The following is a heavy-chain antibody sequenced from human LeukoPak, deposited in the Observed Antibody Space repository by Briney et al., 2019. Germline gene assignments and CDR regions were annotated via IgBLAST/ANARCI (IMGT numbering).Heavy chain of an antibody. CDR1: GGSISSSSYY. V-gene: IGHV4-39*07. J-gene: IGHJ6*02. CDR2: TYYSGST. Sequence: SETLSLTCTVSGGSISSSSYYWGWIRQPPEKGLEWIGITYYSGSTYRIPPLKSRVTISVDTSRNQFSLRLSSVTAADTAVYFCARVFGNYQEAMDVWGQGTTVTVSS. CDR3: ARVFGNYQEAMDV. D-gene: IGHD3-3*01.